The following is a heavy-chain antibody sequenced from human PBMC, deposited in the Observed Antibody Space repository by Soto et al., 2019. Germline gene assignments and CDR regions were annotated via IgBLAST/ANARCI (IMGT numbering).Heavy chain of an antibody. CDR3: ARDSPPVDY. V-gene: IGHV1-18*01. Sequence: QVQLVQSGAEVKKPGASVKVSCKASGYTCTSYGISWGRQAPGQGLEWMGWISAYNGHTKHAQKLQGRVTMTKDTSTSTAYLALRSLRSDDPAVYYFARDSPPVDYWGQGTLVTVSS. CDR1: GYTCTSYG. CDR2: ISAYNGHT. J-gene: IGHJ4*02.